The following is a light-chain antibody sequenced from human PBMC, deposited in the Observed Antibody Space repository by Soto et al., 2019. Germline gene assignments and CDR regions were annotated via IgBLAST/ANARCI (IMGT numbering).Light chain of an antibody. Sequence: DIVMTQSPNSLAVSLVERATINFXSSQRVLSTSNNKNYLGRYQKKPGQTPHXXXDAXSTRESGGPDRCSGSGSATAFTLPISSLQAEYVAVYYCQQYYITTWTFGQGTKVDIK. CDR3: QQYYITTWT. CDR1: QRVLSTSNNKNY. V-gene: IGKV4-1*01. CDR2: AXS. J-gene: IGKJ1*01.